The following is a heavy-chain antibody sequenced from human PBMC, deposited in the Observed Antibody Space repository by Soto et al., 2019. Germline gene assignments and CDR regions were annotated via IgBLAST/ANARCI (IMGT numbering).Heavy chain of an antibody. CDR3: ARDLVLSYDFWSGYWFDP. CDR2: INAGNGNT. Sequence: ASVKVSCKASGYTFTSYAMHWVRPAPGQRLEWMGWINAGNGNTKYSQKFQGRVTITRDTSASTAYMELSSLRSEDTAVYYCARDLVLSYDFWSGYWFDPWGQGTLVTVSS. J-gene: IGHJ5*02. D-gene: IGHD3-3*01. CDR1: GYTFTSYA. V-gene: IGHV1-3*01.